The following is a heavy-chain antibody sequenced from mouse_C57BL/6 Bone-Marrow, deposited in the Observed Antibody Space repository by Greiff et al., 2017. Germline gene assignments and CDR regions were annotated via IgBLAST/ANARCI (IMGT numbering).Heavy chain of an antibody. CDR1: GFNIKDDY. CDR3: TTTWFAY. J-gene: IGHJ3*01. Sequence: VHVQQSGAELVRPGASVKLSCTASGFNIKDDYKHWVKQRPEQGLEWIGWIDPENGDTEYASKFQGKATITADTSSNTAYLQLSSLTSEDTAVYYCTTTWFAYWGQGTLVTVSA. CDR2: IDPENGDT. V-gene: IGHV14-4*01.